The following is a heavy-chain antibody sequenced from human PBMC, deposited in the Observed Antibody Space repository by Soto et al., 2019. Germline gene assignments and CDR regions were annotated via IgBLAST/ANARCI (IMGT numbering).Heavy chain of an antibody. CDR3: ARDRITMVRGVINGIMDV. D-gene: IGHD3-10*01. CDR2: IWYDGSNK. Sequence: PVGSLRLSCAASGFTFSSYGMHWVRQAPGKGLEWVAVIWYDGSNKYYADSVKGRFTISRDNSKNTLYLQMNSLRAEDTAVYYCARDRITMVRGVINGIMDVWGQGTTVTVSS. J-gene: IGHJ6*02. CDR1: GFTFSSYG. V-gene: IGHV3-33*01.